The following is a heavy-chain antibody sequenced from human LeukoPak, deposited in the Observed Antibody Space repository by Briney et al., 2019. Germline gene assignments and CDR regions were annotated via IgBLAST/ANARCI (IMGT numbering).Heavy chain of an antibody. D-gene: IGHD2-2*01. CDR2: ISGSGGST. CDR1: GFTFSSYA. J-gene: IGHJ4*02. Sequence: GGSLRLSCAASGFTFSSYAMSWVRQAPGKGLEWVSAISGSGGSTYYADSVKGRFTISRDNSKNTLYLQMNSLRAEDTAVYYCAKVPGPNCSSTSCPDYWGQGTLVTVSS. V-gene: IGHV3-23*01. CDR3: AKVPGPNCSSTSCPDY.